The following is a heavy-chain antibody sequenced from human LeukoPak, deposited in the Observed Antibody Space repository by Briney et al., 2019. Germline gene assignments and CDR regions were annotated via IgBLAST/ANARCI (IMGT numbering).Heavy chain of an antibody. Sequence: GGSLRLSCAASGFTVSSNYMSWVRQAPGKGLEWVSVIYSGGSTYYADSVEGRFTISRDNSKNTLYLQMNSLRAEDTAVYYCARGMQYYDFWSGVQGAFDIWGQGTMVTVSS. CDR2: IYSGGST. J-gene: IGHJ3*02. CDR3: ARGMQYYDFWSGVQGAFDI. D-gene: IGHD3-3*01. CDR1: GFTVSSNY. V-gene: IGHV3-66*02.